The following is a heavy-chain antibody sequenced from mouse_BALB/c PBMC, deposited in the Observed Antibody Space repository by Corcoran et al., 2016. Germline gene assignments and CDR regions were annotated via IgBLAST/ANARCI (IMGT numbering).Heavy chain of an antibody. J-gene: IGHJ1*01. CDR2: IDPANGKT. CDR3: VNWDWYIDV. CDR1: GFNIKDTY. Sequence: EVQLQQSGAELVKPGASVKLSCTAAGFNIKDTYMHWVKQRPEQGLEWIGRIDPANGKTKYDPTFQGKATITADTSSNTAYLEISSLTSEDTAVYYCVNWDWYIDVWGSGTTVTVSS. V-gene: IGHV14-3*02. D-gene: IGHD4-1*01.